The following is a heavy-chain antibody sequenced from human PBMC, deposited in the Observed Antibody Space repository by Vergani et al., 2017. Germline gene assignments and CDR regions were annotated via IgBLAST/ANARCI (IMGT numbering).Heavy chain of an antibody. D-gene: IGHD6-19*01. CDR2: ISSSSSYI. J-gene: IGHJ4*02. CDR3: AREDGGSSGWYVDY. CDR1: GFTFSSYS. Sequence: EVQLVESGGGLVKPGGSLRLSCAASGFTFSSYSMNWVRQAPGKGLEWVSSISSSSSYIYYADSVKGRFTISRDNAKNSLYLQMNSLRAEDTAVYYCAREDGGSSGWYVDYWGQGTLVTVSS. V-gene: IGHV3-21*01.